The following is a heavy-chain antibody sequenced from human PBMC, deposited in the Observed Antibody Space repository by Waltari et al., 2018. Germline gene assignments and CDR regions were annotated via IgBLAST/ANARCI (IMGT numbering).Heavy chain of an antibody. J-gene: IGHJ6*02. CDR3: ARDSETLWWLVRGYYYYGMDV. Sequence: QVQLVESGGGVVQPGRSLRLSCAASGFTFSSYAMHWVRQAPGKGLEWVAVISYDGSNKYYADSVKGRFTISRDNSKNTLYLQMNSLRAEDTAVYYCARDSETLWWLVRGYYYYGMDVWGQGTTVTVSS. V-gene: IGHV3-30*01. CDR1: GFTFSSYA. D-gene: IGHD6-19*01. CDR2: ISYDGSNK.